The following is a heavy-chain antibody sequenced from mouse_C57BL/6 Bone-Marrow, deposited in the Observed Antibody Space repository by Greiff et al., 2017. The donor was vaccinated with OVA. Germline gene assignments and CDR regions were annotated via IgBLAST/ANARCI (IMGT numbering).Heavy chain of an antibody. CDR2: IYPSDSET. Sequence: QVQLQQPGAELVRPGSSVKLSCKASGYTFTSYWMDWVKQRPGQGLEWIGNIYPSDSETHYNQKFKDKATLTVDKSSSTAYMQLSSLTSEDSAVYYCAREDYYGSRRGCAYWGQGTLVTVSA. CDR3: AREDYYGSRRGCAY. CDR1: GYTFTSYW. V-gene: IGHV1-61*01. J-gene: IGHJ3*01. D-gene: IGHD1-1*01.